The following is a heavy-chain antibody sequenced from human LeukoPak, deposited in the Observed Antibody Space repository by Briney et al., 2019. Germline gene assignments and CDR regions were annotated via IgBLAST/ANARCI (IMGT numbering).Heavy chain of an antibody. CDR1: GFTLSTYG. CDR2: ISSDGSNK. CDR3: AKPQVTANWYYFHY. Sequence: GGSLRLSFAASGFTLSTYGMHWVRQAPGKGLEWVAVISSDGSNKFYADSVKGRFTISRDGSKNTLYLQMNSLRPDDTAVYFCAKPQVTANWYYFHYWGQGTLVTVSS. J-gene: IGHJ4*02. D-gene: IGHD2-21*02. V-gene: IGHV3-30*18.